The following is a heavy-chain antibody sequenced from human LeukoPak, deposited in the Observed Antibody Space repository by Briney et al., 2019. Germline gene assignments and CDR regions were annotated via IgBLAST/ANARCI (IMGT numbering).Heavy chain of an antibody. CDR1: GFTFSSYG. J-gene: IGHJ4*02. V-gene: IGHV3-30*18. CDR3: AKDGIVVSYFDY. D-gene: IGHD3-22*01. CDR2: ISYDGSNK. Sequence: GGSLRLSCAASGFTFSSYGIHWVRQAPGKGLEWVAIISYDGSNKYYADSVKGRLTISRDNSKNTLYLQMNSLRAEDTAMYYCAKDGIVVSYFDYWGQGTLVTVSS.